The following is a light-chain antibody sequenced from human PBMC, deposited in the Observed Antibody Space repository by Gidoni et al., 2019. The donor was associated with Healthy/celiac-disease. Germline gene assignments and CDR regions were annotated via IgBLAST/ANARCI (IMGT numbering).Light chain of an antibody. CDR2: DAS. J-gene: IGKJ3*01. V-gene: IGKV3-11*01. Sequence: EIVLTQSPATLSLSPGERATLSCRASQCVSSYVAWYQQKPGQAPRLLIYDASNRATGIPARFSGSGSGTDFTLTISSLEPEDFAVYYCQQRSNWPLTFGPGTKVDIK. CDR3: QQRSNWPLT. CDR1: QCVSSY.